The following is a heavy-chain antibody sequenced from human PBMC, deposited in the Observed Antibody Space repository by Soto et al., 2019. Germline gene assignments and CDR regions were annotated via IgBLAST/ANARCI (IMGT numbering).Heavy chain of an antibody. CDR3: ARDPGYCSGGSCYSDSFDL. V-gene: IGHV3-33*01. D-gene: IGHD2-15*01. CDR2: IWYDGSNK. CDR1: GFTFSSYG. Sequence: PGGSLRLSCAASGFTFSSYGMHWVRQAPGKGLEWVAVIWYDGSNKYYADSVKGRFTISRDNSKNTLYLQMNSLRAEDTAVYYCARDPGYCSGGSCYSDSFDLWGRGTLVTVSS. J-gene: IGHJ2*01.